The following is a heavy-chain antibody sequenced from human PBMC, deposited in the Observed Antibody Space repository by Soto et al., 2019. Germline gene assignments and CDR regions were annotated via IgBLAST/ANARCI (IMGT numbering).Heavy chain of an antibody. D-gene: IGHD6-13*01. CDR1: GGTFSSYA. J-gene: IGHJ4*02. CDR3: ARAAGGYSSSWSLPYYFDY. V-gene: IGHV1-69*13. Sequence: GASVKVSCKASGGTFSSYAISCVRQAPGQGLEWMGGIIPIFGTANYAQKFQGRVTITADESTSTAYMELSSLRSEDTAVYYCARAAGGYSSSWSLPYYFDYWGQGTLVTVSS. CDR2: IIPIFGTA.